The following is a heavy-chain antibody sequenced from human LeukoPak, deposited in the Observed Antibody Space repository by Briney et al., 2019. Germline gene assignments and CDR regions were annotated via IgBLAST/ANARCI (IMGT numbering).Heavy chain of an antibody. Sequence: PSETLSLTCTVSGGSISSYYWSWIRQPPGKGLEWIGYIYYSGSTNYNPSLKSRVTISLDTSKNQFSLTLTSVTAADTAVYYRARDPPDSRNWASRGFDIWGQGTMVTVSS. CDR1: GGSISSYY. D-gene: IGHD6-13*01. V-gene: IGHV4-59*12. CDR3: ARDPPDSRNWASRGFDI. J-gene: IGHJ3*02. CDR2: IYYSGST.